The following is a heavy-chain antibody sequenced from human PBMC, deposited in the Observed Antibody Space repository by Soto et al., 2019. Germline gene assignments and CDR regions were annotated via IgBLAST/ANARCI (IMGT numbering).Heavy chain of an antibody. CDR2: IIPIFNST. D-gene: IGHD2-2*02. CDR1: GSRFSNYV. J-gene: IGHJ4*02. V-gene: IGHV1-69*06. CDR3: AREGRGKKAGYNGLVSLGY. Sequence: SVKVSCKVSGSRFSNYVISWVRQAPGHGLEWLGRIIPIFNSTKYAQNFQGRVTITADKSTSTASLELSSLRSDDTAVYYCAREGRGKKAGYNGLVSLGYWGQGTLVTVSS.